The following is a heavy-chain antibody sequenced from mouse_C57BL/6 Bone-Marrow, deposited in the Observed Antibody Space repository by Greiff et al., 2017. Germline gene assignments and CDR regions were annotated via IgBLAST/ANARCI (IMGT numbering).Heavy chain of an antibody. Sequence: VQRVESGAELAKPGASVKLSCKASGYPFTSYWMHWVKQRPGQGLEWIGYINPSSVYTKYNQKFKDKATLTADKSSSTAYMQLSSLTYEDSAVYYCARVDWEAWFAYWGQVTLVTVSA. J-gene: IGHJ3*01. CDR2: INPSSVYT. CDR3: ARVDWEAWFAY. D-gene: IGHD4-1*01. V-gene: IGHV1-7*01. CDR1: GYPFTSYW.